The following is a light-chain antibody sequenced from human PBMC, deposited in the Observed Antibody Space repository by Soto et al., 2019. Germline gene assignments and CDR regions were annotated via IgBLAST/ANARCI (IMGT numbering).Light chain of an antibody. J-gene: IGKJ2*01. CDR1: QSVFKGSNNKDC. Sequence: DIVMTQSPDSLAVSLGESATINCKSSQSVFKGSNNKDCLAWYQQKPGQPPKLLIYWASTRESGVPDRFSGSGSGTDFTRTISSLQAEDVAVYYCQQYYSTPPTFGQGTKLEI. CDR2: WAS. CDR3: QQYYSTPPT. V-gene: IGKV4-1*01.